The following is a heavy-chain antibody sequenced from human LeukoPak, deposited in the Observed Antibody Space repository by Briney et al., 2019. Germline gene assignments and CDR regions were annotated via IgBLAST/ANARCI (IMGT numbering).Heavy chain of an antibody. Sequence: ASVKVSCKASGYIFTSYAMHWVRQAPGQRLEWMGWINAGNGNTKYSQKFQGRVTITRNTSASTAYMELSSLRSEDTAVYYCARLALPVGAAEPFDYWGQGTLVTVSS. V-gene: IGHV1-3*01. CDR2: INAGNGNT. J-gene: IGHJ4*02. CDR1: GYIFTSYA. CDR3: ARLALPVGAAEPFDY. D-gene: IGHD2-15*01.